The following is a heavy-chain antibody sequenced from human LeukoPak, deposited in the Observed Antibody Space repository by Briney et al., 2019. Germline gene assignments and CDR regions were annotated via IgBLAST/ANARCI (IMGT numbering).Heavy chain of an antibody. D-gene: IGHD3-10*01. V-gene: IGHV3-74*01. CDR1: GFTFDDYA. J-gene: IGHJ4*02. CDR3: ASSMVRGVIGY. Sequence: GRSLRLSCAASGFTFDDYAMHWVRQAPGKGLVWVSRINSDGSSTSYADSVKGRFTISRDNAKNTLYLQMNSLRAEDTAVYYCASSMVRGVIGYWGQGTLVTVSS. CDR2: INSDGSST.